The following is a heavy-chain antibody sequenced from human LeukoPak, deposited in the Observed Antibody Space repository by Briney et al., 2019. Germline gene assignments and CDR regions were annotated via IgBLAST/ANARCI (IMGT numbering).Heavy chain of an antibody. Sequence: GASVKVSCKASGYTFTSYYMHWVRQAPGQGLEWMGIINPSGGSTSYAQKFQGRVTMTTDTSTSAAYMELRSLRSDDTAVYYCARGIQRGIADGGVNWFDPWGQGTLVTVSS. CDR2: INPSGGST. J-gene: IGHJ5*02. V-gene: IGHV1-46*01. CDR3: ARGIQRGIADGGVNWFDP. CDR1: GYTFTSYY. D-gene: IGHD6-13*01.